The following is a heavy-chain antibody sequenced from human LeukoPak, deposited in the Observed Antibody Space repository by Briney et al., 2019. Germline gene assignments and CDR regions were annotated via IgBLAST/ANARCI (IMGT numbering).Heavy chain of an antibody. CDR2: ISSSSSYI. D-gene: IGHD5-18*01. CDR1: GFTFSSYS. V-gene: IGHV3-21*01. J-gene: IGHJ4*02. Sequence: PGGSLRLSCAASGFTFSSYSMNWVRQAPGKGLEWVSSISSSSSYIYYADSVKGRFTISRDNAKNSLYLQMTSLRAEDTAVYYCAREKDSYGTYYFDYWGQGTLVTVSS. CDR3: AREKDSYGTYYFDY.